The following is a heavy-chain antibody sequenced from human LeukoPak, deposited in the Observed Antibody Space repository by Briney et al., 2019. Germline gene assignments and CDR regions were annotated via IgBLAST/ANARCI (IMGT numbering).Heavy chain of an antibody. Sequence: ASVKVSCKASGYTLTRYGVSWVRQAPGQGLEWVGWIGSYNGNTNYAQRLQDRITVTTDTSTSTAYMELSSLRSDDTAMYYCARAGAEVTSHFDSWGQGTLVTVSS. CDR1: GYTLTRYG. D-gene: IGHD2-21*02. CDR3: ARAGAEVTSHFDS. V-gene: IGHV1-18*01. CDR2: IGSYNGNT. J-gene: IGHJ4*02.